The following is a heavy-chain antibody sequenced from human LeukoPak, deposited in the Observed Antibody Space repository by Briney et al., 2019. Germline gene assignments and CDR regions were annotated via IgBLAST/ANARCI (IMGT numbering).Heavy chain of an antibody. J-gene: IGHJ5*02. V-gene: IGHV3-30*18. CDR3: AKDDYYDSSGDPNWFDP. D-gene: IGHD3-22*01. Sequence: GGSLRLSCAASGFTFSYYNMHWARQAPGEGLEWVAVISYDGSDKYYADSVKGRFTISRDNSKNTLYLQMNSLRAEDTAVYFCAKDDYYDSSGDPNWFDPWGQGTLVTVSS. CDR2: ISYDGSDK. CDR1: GFTFSYYN.